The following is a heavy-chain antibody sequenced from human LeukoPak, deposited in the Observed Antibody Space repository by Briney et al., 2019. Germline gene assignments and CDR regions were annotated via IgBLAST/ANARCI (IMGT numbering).Heavy chain of an antibody. J-gene: IGHJ4*02. CDR2: IYTSGST. V-gene: IGHV4-4*07. CDR1: GGSISSYY. Sequence: KPSETLSLTCTVSGGSISSYYWSWIRQPAGKGLEWIGRIYTSGSTNYNPSLKSRVTMSVDTSKNQFSLKLSSVTAADTAVYYCARERRPYYYDSSGYYPCDYWGQGTLVTVSS. CDR3: ARERRPYYYDSSGYYPCDY. D-gene: IGHD3-22*01.